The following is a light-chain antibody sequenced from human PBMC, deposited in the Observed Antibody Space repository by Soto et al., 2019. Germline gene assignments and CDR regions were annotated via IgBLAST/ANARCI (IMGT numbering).Light chain of an antibody. CDR1: QSISSY. CDR2: AAS. J-gene: IGKJ1*01. CDR3: QTRYSTPWT. Sequence: EIQMTQSPSSMSASVGDRVTIPCRASQSISSYLNWYQQKPGKAPKLLIYAASSLQSGVPSRFSGSGSGTDFTLTISSLQPEDVATYYCQTRYSTPWTFGQGTQRDIK. V-gene: IGKV1-39*01.